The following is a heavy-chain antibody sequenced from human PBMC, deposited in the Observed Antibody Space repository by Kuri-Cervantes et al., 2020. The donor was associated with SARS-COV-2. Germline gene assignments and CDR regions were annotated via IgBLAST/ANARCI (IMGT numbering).Heavy chain of an antibody. D-gene: IGHD3-22*01. CDR3: ARTIFDYDSTGHLARAPYDY. CDR2: IYHTGST. CDR1: GGSISSESYY. Sequence: SETLSLTCTVSGGSISSESYYWSWIRQPPGRGLEWVGHIYHTGSTNYNPSLKSRLTISVDTSKNQFSLKLSSVTAADTAMYFCARTIFDYDSTGHLARAPYDYWGQGTLVTVSS. V-gene: IGHV4-61*01. J-gene: IGHJ4*02.